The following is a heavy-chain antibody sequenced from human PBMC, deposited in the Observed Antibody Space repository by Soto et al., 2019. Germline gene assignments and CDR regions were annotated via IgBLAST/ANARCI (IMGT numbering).Heavy chain of an antibody. CDR2: IYYSGST. CDR1: GGSISSYY. CDR3: ARAYSSSWPGYYYYGMDV. J-gene: IGHJ6*02. D-gene: IGHD6-13*01. V-gene: IGHV4-59*01. Sequence: SETLSLTCTVSGGSISSYYWSWIRQPPGKGLEWIGYIYYSGSTNYNPSLKSRVTISVDTSNNQFSLKLSSVTAADTAMYYCARAYSSSWPGYYYYGMDVWGQGTTVTVSS.